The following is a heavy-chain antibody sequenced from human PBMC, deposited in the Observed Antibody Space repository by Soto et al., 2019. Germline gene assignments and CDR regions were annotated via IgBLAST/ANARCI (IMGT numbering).Heavy chain of an antibody. V-gene: IGHV3-23*01. CDR1: GFTFSSYA. D-gene: IGHD3-16*02. CDR3: AKEGGADDYVWGSYRYIFDY. Sequence: GGSLRLSCAASGFTFSSYAMSWVRQAPGKGLEWVSAISDSGGSTYYADSVKGRFTISRDSSKNTLYLQMNSLRAEDTAVYYCAKEGGADDYVWGSYRYIFDYWGQGTLVTVSS. CDR2: ISDSGGST. J-gene: IGHJ4*02.